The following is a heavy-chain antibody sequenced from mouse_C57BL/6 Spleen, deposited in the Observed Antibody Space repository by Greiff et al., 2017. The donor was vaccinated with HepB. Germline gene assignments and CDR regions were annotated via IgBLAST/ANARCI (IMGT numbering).Heavy chain of an antibody. D-gene: IGHD1-1*01. J-gene: IGHJ4*01. Sequence: QVTLKESGPGILQPSQTLSLTCSFSGFSLSTFGMGVGWIRQPSGKGLEWLAHIWWDDDKYYNPALKSRLTISKDTSKNQVFLKIANVDTADTATYYCARIGYYGSRDYYAMDYWGQGTSVTVSS. CDR3: ARIGYYGSRDYYAMDY. V-gene: IGHV8-8*01. CDR2: IWWDDDK. CDR1: GFSLSTFGMG.